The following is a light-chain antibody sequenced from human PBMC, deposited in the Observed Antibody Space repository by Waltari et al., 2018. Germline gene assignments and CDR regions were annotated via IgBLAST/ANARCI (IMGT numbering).Light chain of an antibody. Sequence: QSVLTQPPSVSGAPGQRVTISCTGSSSNVGAGFDLHWYQQLPGTAPKLLIYDNSNRPSGGPDRFSGSKSGTSASLAIAGLQAEDEAYYYGQSYDVSLSAWVFGGGTKVTVL. CDR3: QSYDVSLSAWV. V-gene: IGLV1-40*01. CDR2: DNS. J-gene: IGLJ3*02. CDR1: SSNVGAGFD.